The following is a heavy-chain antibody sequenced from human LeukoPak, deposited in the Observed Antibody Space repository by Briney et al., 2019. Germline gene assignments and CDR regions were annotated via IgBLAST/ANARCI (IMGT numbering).Heavy chain of an antibody. CDR3: ARAWVVATGSLDAFDI. Sequence: SVKVSCKASGGTFSSYAISWVRQAPGQGLEWMGGIIPIFGTANYAQKFQGRVTITADESTSTAYMELSSLRSEDTAVYYCARAWVVATGSLDAFDIWGQGTMVTVSS. CDR2: IIPIFGTA. D-gene: IGHD5-12*01. V-gene: IGHV1-69*01. CDR1: GGTFSSYA. J-gene: IGHJ3*02.